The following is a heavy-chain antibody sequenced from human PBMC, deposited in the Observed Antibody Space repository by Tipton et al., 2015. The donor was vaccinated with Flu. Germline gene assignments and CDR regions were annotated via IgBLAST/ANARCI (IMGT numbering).Heavy chain of an antibody. D-gene: IGHD4-17*01. CDR2: IYHTGTT. CDR3: ARGSDYANVYLDY. J-gene: IGHJ4*02. CDR1: GDSIASDYY. Sequence: LTCTVSGDSIASDYYWGWIRQPPGKGLEWIGNIYHTGTTYYNPSLRSRVTILLDRSKNQFSLKLSSVTAADTAVYYCARGSDYANVYLDYWGRGNLVTVSS. V-gene: IGHV4-38-2*02.